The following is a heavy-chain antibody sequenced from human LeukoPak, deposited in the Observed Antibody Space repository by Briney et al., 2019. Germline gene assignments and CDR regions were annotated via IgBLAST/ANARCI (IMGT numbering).Heavy chain of an antibody. V-gene: IGHV3-9*01. Sequence: GGSLRLSCAASGFTFDDYSMHWVRQAPGKGLEWVSGISWNSGSAGYADSVKGRFTISRDSAKNSLYLQMYSLRTEDTALYYCAKDRTYSAYAALDYWGQGTLVTVSS. CDR2: ISWNSGSA. CDR1: GFTFDDYS. D-gene: IGHD5-12*01. CDR3: AKDRTYSAYAALDY. J-gene: IGHJ4*02.